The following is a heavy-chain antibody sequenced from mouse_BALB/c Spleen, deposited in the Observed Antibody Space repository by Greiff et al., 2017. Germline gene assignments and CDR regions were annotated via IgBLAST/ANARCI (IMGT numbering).Heavy chain of an antibody. CDR3: ARRPLLSRYAMDY. CDR1: GFTFSDYG. Sequence: EVQLVESGGGLVQPGGSRKLSCAASGFTFSDYGMAWVRQAPGKGPEWVAFISNLAYSIYYADTVTGRFTISRENAKNTLYLEMSSLRSEDTAMYYCARRPLLSRYAMDYWGQGTSVTVSS. V-gene: IGHV5-15*02. J-gene: IGHJ4*01. CDR2: ISNLAYSI. D-gene: IGHD2-10*01.